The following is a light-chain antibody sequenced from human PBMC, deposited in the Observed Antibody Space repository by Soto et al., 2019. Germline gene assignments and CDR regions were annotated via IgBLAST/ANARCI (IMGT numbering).Light chain of an antibody. J-gene: IGLJ2*01. CDR1: TGAVTGGHY. Sequence: QAVVTQEPSLTVSPGGTVTLTCGSSTGAVTGGHYPYWFQQKPGQAPRTLIYDTSNRHSWTPARFSGSLLGGKAALTLSGAQPKDEAEYYCLLSYSGARPVVFGGGTKLTVL. CDR2: DTS. CDR3: LLSYSGARPVV. V-gene: IGLV7-46*01.